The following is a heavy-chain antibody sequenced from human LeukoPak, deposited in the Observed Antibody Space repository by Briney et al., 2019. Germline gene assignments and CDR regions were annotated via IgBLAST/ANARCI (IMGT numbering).Heavy chain of an antibody. CDR1: GGSFSGYY. CDR3: ARGPTKGVDNWFDP. D-gene: IGHD2-8*01. CDR2: INHSGST. J-gene: IGHJ5*02. Sequence: PSETLSLTCAVYGGSFSGYYWSWIRQPPGKGLEWIGEINHSGSTNYNPSLKSRVTISVDTSKNQFSLKLSSVTAADTAVCYCARGPTKGVDNWFDPWGQGTLVTVSS. V-gene: IGHV4-34*01.